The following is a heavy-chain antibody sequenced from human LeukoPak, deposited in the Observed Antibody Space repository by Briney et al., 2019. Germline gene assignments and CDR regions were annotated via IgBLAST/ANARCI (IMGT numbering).Heavy chain of an antibody. CDR3: ATSYDSSGCD. Sequence: GGSLILSCTASGFTFSSFWMAWVRQAPGKGLEWVANIKQDGSLQYYGDSVKGRFTISRDNAKNSLYLQMNNLRAKDTALYYCATSYDSSGCDWGQGTLVTVSS. V-gene: IGHV3-7*01. CDR2: IKQDGSLQ. J-gene: IGHJ4*02. D-gene: IGHD3-22*01. CDR1: GFTFSSFW.